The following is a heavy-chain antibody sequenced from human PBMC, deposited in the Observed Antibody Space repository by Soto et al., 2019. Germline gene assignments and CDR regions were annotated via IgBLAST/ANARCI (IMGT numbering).Heavy chain of an antibody. CDR3: AKGRRRYCSGGSCYGGAY. Sequence: ESGGGVVQPGRSLRLSCAASGFTFSSYGMHWVRQAPGKGLEWVAVISYGGSNKYYADSVKGRFTISRDNSKNTLYLQMNSTRAEDTAVYYCAKGRRRYCSGGSCYGGAYSGQGTLVTDSS. V-gene: IGHV3-30*18. J-gene: IGHJ4*02. CDR2: ISYGGSNK. D-gene: IGHD2-15*01. CDR1: GFTFSSYG.